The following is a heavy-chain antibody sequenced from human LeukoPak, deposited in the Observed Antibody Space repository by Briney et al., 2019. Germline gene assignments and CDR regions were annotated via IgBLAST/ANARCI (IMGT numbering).Heavy chain of an antibody. V-gene: IGHV4-59*01. CDR1: GGSISSYY. Sequence: PSETLSLTCTVSGGSISSYYWSWIRQPPGKGLEWLGYIYYSGSTNYNPSLESRVTISVDTSKNQFSLKLSSVTAADTAVYYRARGPYGSGSQTFDYWGQGTLVTVSS. J-gene: IGHJ4*02. CDR2: IYYSGST. D-gene: IGHD3-10*01. CDR3: ARGPYGSGSQTFDY.